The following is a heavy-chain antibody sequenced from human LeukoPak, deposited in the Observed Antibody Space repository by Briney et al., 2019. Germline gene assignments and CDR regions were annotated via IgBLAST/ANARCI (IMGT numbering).Heavy chain of an antibody. CDR3: ARMTTVTTRLTY. CDR2: IYPGDSDT. Sequence: HGESLKISCKGSGYSFSNYWLGWVRQMPGKGLEWMGIIYPGDSDTRYSPSFQGQVTISADRSINTAYLQWSSLKASDTAINYCARMTTVTTRLTYWGQGTLVTVSS. D-gene: IGHD4-17*01. J-gene: IGHJ4*02. CDR1: GYSFSNYW. V-gene: IGHV5-51*01.